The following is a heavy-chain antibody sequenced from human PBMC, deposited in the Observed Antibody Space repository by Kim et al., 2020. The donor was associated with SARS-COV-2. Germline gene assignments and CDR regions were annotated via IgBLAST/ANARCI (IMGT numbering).Heavy chain of an antibody. J-gene: IGHJ6*02. Sequence: GGSLRLSCAASGFTFSSYGMHWVRQAPGKGLEWVAVISYDGSNKYYADSVKGRFTISRDNSKNTLYLQMNSLRAEDTAVYYCAKDHKAYSSGCLDVWGQG. D-gene: IGHD6-19*01. CDR2: ISYDGSNK. CDR3: AKDHKAYSSGCLDV. V-gene: IGHV3-30*18. CDR1: GFTFSSYG.